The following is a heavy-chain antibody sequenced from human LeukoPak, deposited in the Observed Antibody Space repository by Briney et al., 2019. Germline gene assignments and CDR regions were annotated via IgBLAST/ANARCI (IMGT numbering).Heavy chain of an antibody. CDR2: INSDGRNI. D-gene: IGHD4-17*01. CDR1: GFTFSNYW. CDR3: AREGALGYGHYTYDY. J-gene: IGHJ4*02. V-gene: IGHV3-74*01. Sequence: PGGSLRLSCAASGFTFSNYWMHRFRQATGKGLAWVSRINSDGRNIRYADSVKGRFTISRDNAKNTLYLQMNSLTPEDTAVYYCAREGALGYGHYTYDYWGQGTLVTVSS.